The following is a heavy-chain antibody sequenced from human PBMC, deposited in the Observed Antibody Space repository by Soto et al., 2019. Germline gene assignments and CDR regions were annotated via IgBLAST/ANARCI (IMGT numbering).Heavy chain of an antibody. V-gene: IGHV4-34*01. Sequence: SETLSLTCAVYGGSFSGYYWSWIRQPPGKGLEWIGEINHSGSTNYNPSLKSRVTISVDTSKNQFSLKLSSVTAADTAVYYCARSSIKPQVFMYPFDSWSQRTLVTVSS. CDR1: GGSFSGYY. J-gene: IGHJ4*02. CDR2: INHSGST. CDR3: ARSSIKPQVFMYPFDS. D-gene: IGHD3-3*01.